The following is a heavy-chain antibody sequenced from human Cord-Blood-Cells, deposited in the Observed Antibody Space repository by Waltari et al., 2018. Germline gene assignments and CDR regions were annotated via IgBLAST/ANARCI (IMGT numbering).Heavy chain of an antibody. CDR1: GGSISSYY. D-gene: IGHD6-13*01. J-gene: IGHJ6*03. CDR3: ARDGAAAGTYRYYYYMDV. CDR2: IYTSGST. Sequence: QVQLQESGPGLVKPSETLSLTCTVSGGSISSYYWSWIRQPAGKGLELIGRIYTSGSTNYTPSLKRRGTMSVDTSKNQFSLKLSSVTAADTAVYYCARDGAAAGTYRYYYYMDVWGKGTTVTVSS. V-gene: IGHV4-4*07.